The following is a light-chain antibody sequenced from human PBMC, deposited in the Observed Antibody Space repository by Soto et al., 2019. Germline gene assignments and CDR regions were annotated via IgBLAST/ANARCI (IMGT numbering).Light chain of an antibody. CDR2: KVS. CDR1: QNINTW. CDR3: QQYRGDWT. V-gene: IGKV1-5*03. Sequence: DSQMTQSPSTLSASVGDRVTISCRASQNINTWLAWYQQKPGKAPHRLIYKVSHLQSGVPARFSGSGSGTEFTLTISSLQPDDCATYYCQQYRGDWTFGQGNKVEIK. J-gene: IGKJ1*01.